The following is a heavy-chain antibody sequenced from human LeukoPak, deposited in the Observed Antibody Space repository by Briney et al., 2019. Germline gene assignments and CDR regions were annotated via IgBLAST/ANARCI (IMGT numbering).Heavy chain of an antibody. CDR1: GFTFSSYS. Sequence: GSLRLSCAASGFTFSSYSMNWVRQAAGKVLEWIGYIYYSGSTCYNPSLKSRVTISVDTSKNQFSLKLSSVTAADTAVYYCARGLYTVTILYFDYWGQGTLVTVSS. V-gene: IGHV4-59*06. D-gene: IGHD4-17*01. J-gene: IGHJ4*02. CDR2: IYYSGST. CDR3: ARGLYTVTILYFDY.